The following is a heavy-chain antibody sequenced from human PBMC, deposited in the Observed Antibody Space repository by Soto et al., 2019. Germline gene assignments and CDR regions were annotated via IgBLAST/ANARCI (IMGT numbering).Heavy chain of an antibody. D-gene: IGHD3-10*01. Sequence: GGSLRHSCAASGVTFTNALMNLVRQAPGKGLEWVGRIKSKTNGGTTDYADSVKGRFTISRDNAKNSLYLQMNSLRAEDTAVYYCARTMVRGVMTLQHYYYMDVWGKGTTVTVSS. CDR1: GVTFTNAL. V-gene: IGHV3-15*01. CDR2: IKSKTNGGTT. CDR3: ARTMVRGVMTLQHYYYMDV. J-gene: IGHJ6*03.